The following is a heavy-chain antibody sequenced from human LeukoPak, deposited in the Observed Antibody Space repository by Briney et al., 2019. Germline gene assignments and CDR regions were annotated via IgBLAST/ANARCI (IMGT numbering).Heavy chain of an antibody. J-gene: IGHJ4*02. Sequence: GGSLRLSRVASGFTFCIYAMSCVPAAPRGGLGWGAGIFGREDSTYIPDSVKGRLTISREDSKNMVFLQMNSLRVEDTAIYYCAKSSTRDGRLGYFDYWGQGALVTVSS. CDR2: IFGREDST. V-gene: IGHV3-23*01. CDR1: GFTFCIYA. CDR3: AKSSTRDGRLGYFDY. D-gene: IGHD3-16*01.